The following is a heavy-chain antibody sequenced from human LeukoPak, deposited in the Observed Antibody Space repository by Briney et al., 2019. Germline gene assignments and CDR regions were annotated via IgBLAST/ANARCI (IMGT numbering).Heavy chain of an antibody. D-gene: IGHD6-19*01. V-gene: IGHV3-11*04. CDR3: VQMVGSSGYFDS. CDR2: ISSSGSIK. J-gene: IGHJ4*02. Sequence: GGSLRLSCAASGFAFSDYYMIWIRQAPGKGLDWVSYISSSGSIKYYADSVKGRFTISRDNTKNSLYLQMNSLRAEDTAVYYCVQMVGSSGYFDSWGQGALVTVSS. CDR1: GFAFSDYY.